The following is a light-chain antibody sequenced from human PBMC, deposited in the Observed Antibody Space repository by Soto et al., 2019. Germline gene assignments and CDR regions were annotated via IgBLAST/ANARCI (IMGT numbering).Light chain of an antibody. CDR3: CSYAGSYTLV. CDR1: SSDVGGYNY. CDR2: DVS. J-gene: IGLJ2*01. Sequence: QSALTQPRSVSGSPGQSVTISCTGTSSDVGGYNYVSWYQQYPGKAPKFMIYDVSKRPSGVPDRFSGSKSGNTASLTISGLPAEDEADYYCCSYAGSYTLVFGGGTKVTVL. V-gene: IGLV2-11*01.